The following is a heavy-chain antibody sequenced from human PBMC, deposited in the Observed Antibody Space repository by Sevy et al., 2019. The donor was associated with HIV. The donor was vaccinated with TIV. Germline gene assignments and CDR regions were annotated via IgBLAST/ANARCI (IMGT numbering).Heavy chain of an antibody. J-gene: IGHJ4*02. V-gene: IGHV1-69*04. D-gene: IGHD3-3*01. CDR1: GGTFSSYA. CDR3: ARARSTIFGVVITPPFDY. Sequence: ASVKVSCKASGGTFSSYAISWVRQAPGQGLEWMGRIIPILGIANYAQKFQDRVTITADKSTSTAYMELSSLRSEDTAVYYCARARSTIFGVVITPPFDYWGQGTLVTVSS. CDR2: IIPILGIA.